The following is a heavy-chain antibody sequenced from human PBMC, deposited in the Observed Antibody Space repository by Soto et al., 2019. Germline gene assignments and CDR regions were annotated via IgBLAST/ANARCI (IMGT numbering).Heavy chain of an antibody. J-gene: IGHJ4*02. Sequence: LRLSCSASGFTFSIYAMHWVRQAPGKGLEYVSSISTNGGSTDYADSVKGRFTISRDNSKNTVYLQMRSLRVEDTAVYYFVKGEYYYDSSGYYPFDYWGQGTLVTVSS. D-gene: IGHD3-22*01. V-gene: IGHV3-64D*06. CDR2: ISTNGGST. CDR3: VKGEYYYDSSGYYPFDY. CDR1: GFTFSIYA.